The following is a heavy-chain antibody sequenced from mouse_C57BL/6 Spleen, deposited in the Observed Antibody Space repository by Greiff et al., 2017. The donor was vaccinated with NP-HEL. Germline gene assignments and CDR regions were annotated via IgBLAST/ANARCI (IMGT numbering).Heavy chain of an antibody. CDR2: IDPNSGGT. J-gene: IGHJ3*01. CDR1: GYTFTSYW. Sequence: QVQLQQPGAELVKPGASVKLSCKASGYTFTSYWMHWVKQRPGRGLEWIGRIDPNSGGTKYNEKFKSKATLTVDKPSSPAYMQLSSLTSDDSAVYYCARSGGGYDYDKAWFAYWGQGTLVTVSA. V-gene: IGHV1-72*01. D-gene: IGHD2-4*01. CDR3: ARSGGGYDYDKAWFAY.